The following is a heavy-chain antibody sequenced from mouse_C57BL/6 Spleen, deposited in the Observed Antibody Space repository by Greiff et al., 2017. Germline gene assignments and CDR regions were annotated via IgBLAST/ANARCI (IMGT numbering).Heavy chain of an antibody. D-gene: IGHD2-3*01. V-gene: IGHV1-42*01. Sequence: EVKLQESGPELVKPGASVTISCKASGYSFTGYYMNWVKQSPEKSLEWIGEINPSTGGTTYNQKFKAKATLTVDKSSSTAYMQLKSVTSEDSAVYYCARFDGYWFAYWGQGTLVTVSA. J-gene: IGHJ3*01. CDR1: GYSFTGYY. CDR3: ARFDGYWFAY. CDR2: INPSTGGT.